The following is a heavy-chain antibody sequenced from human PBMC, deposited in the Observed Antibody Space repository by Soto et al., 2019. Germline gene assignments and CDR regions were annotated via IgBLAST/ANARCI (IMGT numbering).Heavy chain of an antibody. V-gene: IGHV4-59*08. CDR2: IYDDGST. D-gene: IGHD6-6*01. Sequence: SETLSLTCTVSGGSITNYYWSWIRQPPGKRLEWIGYIYDDGSTTYNPSLNSRVTISVDTSKHQFSLKLSSVTAADTAVYYCARHISGSYSSGYFDYWGQGTLVTV. J-gene: IGHJ4*02. CDR3: ARHISGSYSSGYFDY. CDR1: GGSITNYY.